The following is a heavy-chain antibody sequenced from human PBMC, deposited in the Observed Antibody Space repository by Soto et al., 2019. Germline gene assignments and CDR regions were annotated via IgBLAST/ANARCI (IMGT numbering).Heavy chain of an antibody. V-gene: IGHV4-30-4*01. CDR3: PTGSYIYDSSGYSPY. CDR2: IYYSGST. J-gene: IGHJ4*02. Sequence: SETLSLSCAVSGGSISSGDYYWSWIRQPPGKGLEWIGYIYYSGSTYYNPSLKSRVTISVDTSKNQFSLKLSSVTAADTAVYYFPTGSYIYDSSGYSPYWAKGTWVPVSS. D-gene: IGHD3-22*01. CDR1: GGSISSGDYY.